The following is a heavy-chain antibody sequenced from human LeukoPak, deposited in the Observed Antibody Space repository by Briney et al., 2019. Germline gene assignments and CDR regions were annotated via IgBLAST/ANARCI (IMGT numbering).Heavy chain of an antibody. CDR1: GFTFSSYG. V-gene: IGHV3-30*18. CDR3: AKQIQLWSPVGVLDY. D-gene: IGHD5-18*01. Sequence: QPGGSLRLSCAASGFTFSSYGTHWVRQAPGKGLEWVAVISYDGSNKYYADSVKGRFTISRDNSKNTLYLQMNSLRAEDTAVYYCAKQIQLWSPVGVLDYWGQGTLVTVSS. J-gene: IGHJ4*02. CDR2: ISYDGSNK.